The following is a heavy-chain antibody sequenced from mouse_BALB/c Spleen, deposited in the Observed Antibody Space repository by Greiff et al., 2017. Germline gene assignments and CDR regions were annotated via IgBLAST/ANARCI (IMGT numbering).Heavy chain of an antibody. CDR3: ARDEDGGVAY. J-gene: IGHJ3*01. V-gene: IGHV1S137*01. CDR1: GYTFTDYA. D-gene: IGHD2-3*01. CDR2: ISTYYGDA. Sequence: VQRVESGAELVRPGVSVKISCKGSGYTFTDYAMHWVKQSHAKSLEWIGVISTYYGDASYNQKFKGKATMTVDKSSSTAYMELARLTSEDSAIYYCARDEDGGVAYWGQGTLVTVSA.